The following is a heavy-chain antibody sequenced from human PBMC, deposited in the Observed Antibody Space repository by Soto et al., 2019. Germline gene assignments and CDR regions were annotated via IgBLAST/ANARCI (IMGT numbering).Heavy chain of an antibody. D-gene: IGHD3-22*01. CDR2: INHSGST. V-gene: IGHV4-34*01. Sequence: KPSETLSLTCAVYGGSFSGYYWSWIRQPPGKGLEWIGEINHSGSTNYNPSLKSRVTISVDTSKNQFSLKLSSVTAADTAVYYCARGFWSFSARLFIYFDYWGQGTQVTVSS. CDR3: ARGFWSFSARLFIYFDY. J-gene: IGHJ4*02. CDR1: GGSFSGYY.